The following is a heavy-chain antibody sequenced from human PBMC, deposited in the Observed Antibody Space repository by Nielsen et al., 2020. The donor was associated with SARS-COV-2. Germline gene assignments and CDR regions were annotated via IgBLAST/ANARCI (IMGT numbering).Heavy chain of an antibody. J-gene: IGHJ4*02. Sequence: GGSLRLSCAASGFTFSSYGMHWVRQAPGKGLEWVAVISYDGSNKYYADSVKGRFTISRDNSKNTLYLQMNSLRAEDTAVYYCAKEDIVVVPAARGAVDYWGQGTLVTVSS. CDR1: GFTFSSYG. CDR2: ISYDGSNK. CDR3: AKEDIVVVPAARGAVDY. D-gene: IGHD2-2*01. V-gene: IGHV3-30*18.